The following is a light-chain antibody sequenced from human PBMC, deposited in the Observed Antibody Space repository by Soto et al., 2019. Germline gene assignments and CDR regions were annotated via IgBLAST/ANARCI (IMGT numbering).Light chain of an antibody. J-gene: IGKJ1*01. CDR1: QSLVYTDGNTY. CDR2: KVS. CDR3: MQGTRWPRT. Sequence: DVVMTQSPLSLPVTLGQPASISCRSSQSLVYTDGNTYLNWFQQRPGQSPRRLIYKVSNRDAGVPDRFSDSGSGTDFTLKISRMEAEDVGVYYCMQGTRWPRTFGQGNKVEIK. V-gene: IGKV2-30*01.